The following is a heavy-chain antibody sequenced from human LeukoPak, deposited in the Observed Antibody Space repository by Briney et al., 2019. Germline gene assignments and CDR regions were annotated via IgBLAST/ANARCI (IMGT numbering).Heavy chain of an antibody. J-gene: IGHJ4*02. CDR3: ARSTAGIVGATGY. CDR2: ISSSSSYI. CDR1: GFTFSSYS. D-gene: IGHD1-26*01. V-gene: IGHV3-21*01. Sequence: GGSLRLSCAASGFTFSSYSMNWVRQAPGKGLEWVSSISSSSSYIYYADSVKGRFTISRDNAKNSLYLQMNSLRAEDTAAYYCARSTAGIVGATGYWGQGTLVTVSS.